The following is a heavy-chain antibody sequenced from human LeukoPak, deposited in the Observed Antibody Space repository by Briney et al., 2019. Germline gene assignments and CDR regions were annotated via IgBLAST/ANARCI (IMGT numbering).Heavy chain of an antibody. CDR1: GFTFSGFS. D-gene: IGHD2-2*01. J-gene: IGHJ6*03. CDR2: ISSSGSTI. CDR3: AGGVPATTYYYYYYLDV. V-gene: IGHV3-48*04. Sequence: GGSLRLSCAASGFTFSGFSMKWVRQAPGKGLEWVSYISSSGSTIYYADSVKGRFTISRDNAKNSLHLLMNSLRAVDTAVYYCAGGVPATTYYYYYYLDVCGKGSTVTVSS.